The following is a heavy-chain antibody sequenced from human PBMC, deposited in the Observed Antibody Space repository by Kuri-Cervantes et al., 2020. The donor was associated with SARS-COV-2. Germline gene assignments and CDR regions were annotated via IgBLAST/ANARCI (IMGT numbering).Heavy chain of an antibody. V-gene: IGHV3-72*01. J-gene: IGHJ3*02. Sequence: GESLKIPCAASVFTFSDHYMDWVRQPPGKGLEWVGRTRNKANSYTTEYAASVKGRFTIPRDDSKSSLYVQMNGLKTEDTAVYYCAREGKGQAIGAFDIWGQGTMVTVSS. CDR2: TRNKANSYTT. CDR1: VFTFSDHY. D-gene: IGHD4-23*01. CDR3: AREGKGQAIGAFDI.